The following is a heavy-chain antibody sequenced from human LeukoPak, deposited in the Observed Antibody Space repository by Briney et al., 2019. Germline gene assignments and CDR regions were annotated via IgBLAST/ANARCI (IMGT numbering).Heavy chain of an antibody. CDR1: GGSFSGYY. V-gene: IGHV4-34*01. J-gene: IGHJ4*02. CDR3: ARGIDYYDFWSGIDY. D-gene: IGHD3-3*01. CDR2: INHSGST. Sequence: PSETLSLTCAVYGGSFSGYYWSWIRQPPGKGLEWIGEINHSGSTNYNPSLKSRVTISVDTSKNQFSLKLSSATAADTAVYYCARGIDYYDFWSGIDYWGQGTLVTVSS.